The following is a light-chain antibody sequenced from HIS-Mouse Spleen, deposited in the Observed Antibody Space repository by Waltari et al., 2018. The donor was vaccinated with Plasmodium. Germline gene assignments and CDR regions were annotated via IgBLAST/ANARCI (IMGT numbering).Light chain of an antibody. CDR3: QSADSSGTYWV. V-gene: IGLV3-25*03. CDR1: ALPRQY. CDR2: KDS. J-gene: IGLJ3*02. Sequence: SYELTQPPSVSVSPGQTARITCSGDALPRQYAYWYQQKPGPAPALVLYKDSERPSGIPERFSGSSSGTTVTLTISGVQAEDEADYYCQSADSSGTYWVFGGGTKLTVL.